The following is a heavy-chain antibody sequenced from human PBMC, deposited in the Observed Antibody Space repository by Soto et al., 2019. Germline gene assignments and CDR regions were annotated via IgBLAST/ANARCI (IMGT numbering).Heavy chain of an antibody. CDR2: IIPIFGTA. J-gene: IGHJ4*02. CDR1: GGTFSSYA. V-gene: IGHV1-69*13. Sequence: SVKVSCKASGGTFSSYAISWVRQAPGQGLEWMGGIIPIFGTANYAQKFQGRVTITADESTSTAYMELSSLRSEDTAVYYCARSDSSGYYPGYYWGQGTLVTVS. CDR3: ARSDSSGYYPGYY. D-gene: IGHD3-22*01.